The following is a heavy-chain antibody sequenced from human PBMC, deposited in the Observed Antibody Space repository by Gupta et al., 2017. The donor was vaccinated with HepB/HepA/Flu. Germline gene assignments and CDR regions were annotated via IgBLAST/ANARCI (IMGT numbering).Heavy chain of an antibody. CDR1: GFTFTNAW. D-gene: IGHD2-2*01. CDR3: TTDGVVVSAAKNAY. CDR2: IKSKTDGGTA. V-gene: IGHV3-15*01. J-gene: IGHJ4*02. Sequence: VQLVECGGGLVKPGESLRLYCAASGFTFTNAWMSWVRQAPGKGLEWVGRIKSKTDGGTADYAAPVKGRFTISRDDSKNTLYLQMNSLEAEDTAVYYCTTDGVVVSAAKNAYWGQGTLVTVSS.